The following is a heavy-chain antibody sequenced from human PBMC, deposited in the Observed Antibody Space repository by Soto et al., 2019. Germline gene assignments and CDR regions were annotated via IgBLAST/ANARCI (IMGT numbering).Heavy chain of an antibody. CDR1: GFTFSSYG. V-gene: IGHV3-33*01. CDR3: PREQGNWFVP. Sequence: QVQLVESGGGVVQPGRSLRLSCAASGFTFSSYGMHGVRQAPGKGLEWVAVIWYDGSNKYYADTVKDRFTISRDNSKNTLYLQMNSLKAEDTAVYYCPREQGNWFVPWGHGALVNVSS. CDR2: IWYDGSNK. J-gene: IGHJ5*02.